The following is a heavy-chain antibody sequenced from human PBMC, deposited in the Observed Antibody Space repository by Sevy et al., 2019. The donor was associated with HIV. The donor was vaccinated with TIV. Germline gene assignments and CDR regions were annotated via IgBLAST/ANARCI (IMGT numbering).Heavy chain of an antibody. CDR3: ARVIGYCGSASSSNWFDP. Sequence: GGSLRLSCAASGFTFSDYYMSWIRQSPGKGLEWVSYISPTGATIFYADSVKGRFTISRDNAKNSLFLQMNSLRAEDTAVYYCARVIGYCGSASSSNWFDPWGQGNLVTVSS. J-gene: IGHJ5*02. CDR1: GFTFSDYY. CDR2: ISPTGATI. V-gene: IGHV3-11*01. D-gene: IGHD2-2*01.